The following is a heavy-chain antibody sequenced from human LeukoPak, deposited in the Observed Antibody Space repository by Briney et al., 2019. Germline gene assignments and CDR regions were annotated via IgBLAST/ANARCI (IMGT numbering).Heavy chain of an antibody. D-gene: IGHD2-2*01. CDR2: IRSSGSYI. CDR3: ARRLGYCSSTSCYSFDY. V-gene: IGHV3-21*01. J-gene: IGHJ4*02. Sequence: GGSLRLSCAASGFTFSSYSMNWVRQAPGKGLEWVSSIRSSGSYIYYADSVKGRFTISRDNAKNSLYLQMNSLRAEDTAVYYCARRLGYCSSTSCYSFDYWGQGTLVTVSS. CDR1: GFTFSSYS.